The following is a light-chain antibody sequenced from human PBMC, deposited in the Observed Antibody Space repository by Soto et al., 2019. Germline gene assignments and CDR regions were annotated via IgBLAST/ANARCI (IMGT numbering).Light chain of an antibody. CDR1: SSDVGGYNY. Sequence: QSALTQPPSASGSPGQSVTISCTGTSSDVGGYNYVSWYQQHPGKAPKVMIYEVSKRPSGVPDPFSGSKSGNTASLTVSGLQAEDEAEYYCSSYAHSNILLIGGGTQLTVL. J-gene: IGLJ2*01. V-gene: IGLV2-8*01. CDR2: EVS. CDR3: SSYAHSNILL.